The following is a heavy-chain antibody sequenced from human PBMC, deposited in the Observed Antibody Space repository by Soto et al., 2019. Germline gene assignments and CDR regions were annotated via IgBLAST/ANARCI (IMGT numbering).Heavy chain of an antibody. CDR3: AKAGGGFGDFVHH. D-gene: IGHD3-10*01. V-gene: IGHV3-30*18. J-gene: IGHJ4*02. CDR2: ILYDGSDK. Sequence: GGSLRLSCAASGFTFSSYGMHWVRQAPGKGLEWVTGILYDGSDKYYADSVKGRFTISRENSKNTLYLQMNSLRTEDSAVYYCAKAGGGFGDFVHHWGQGTPVTVS. CDR1: GFTFSSYG.